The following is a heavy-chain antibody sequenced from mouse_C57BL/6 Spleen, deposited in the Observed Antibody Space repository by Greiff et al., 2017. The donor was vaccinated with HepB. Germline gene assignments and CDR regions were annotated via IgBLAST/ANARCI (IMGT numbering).Heavy chain of an antibody. CDR2: ISDGGSYT. CDR3: ARDPYSNPFDYIDY. CDR1: GFTFSSYA. D-gene: IGHD2-5*01. V-gene: IGHV5-4*01. J-gene: IGHJ2*01. Sequence: EVQLVESGGGLVKPGGSLKLSCAASGFTFSSYAMSWVRQTPEKRLEWVATISDGGSYTYYPDNVKGRFTISRDNAKNNLYLQMSHLKSEDTAMYYCARDPYSNPFDYIDYWGQGTTLTVSS.